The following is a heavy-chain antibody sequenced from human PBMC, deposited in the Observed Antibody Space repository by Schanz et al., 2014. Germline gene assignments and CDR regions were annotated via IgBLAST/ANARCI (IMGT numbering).Heavy chain of an antibody. D-gene: IGHD6-19*01. Sequence: VQLVQSGAEVKKPGASVKVSCKASGYTFTSYAMNWVRQAPGQGLEWVGWINTNTGNPTYAQGFTGRFVFSLDTSVSTAYLQISSLKAEDTAAYYCTTETIAMAGTFSIWGQGTLVTVSS. CDR3: TTETIAMAGTFSI. CDR2: INTNTGNP. J-gene: IGHJ4*02. V-gene: IGHV7-4-1*02. CDR1: GYTFTSYA.